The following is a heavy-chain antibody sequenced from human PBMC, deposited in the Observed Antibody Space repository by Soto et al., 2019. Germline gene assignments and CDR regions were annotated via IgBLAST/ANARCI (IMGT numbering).Heavy chain of an antibody. D-gene: IGHD5-18*01. V-gene: IGHV3-30*18. CDR3: AKDLRGIQLWALDY. J-gene: IGHJ4*02. CDR2: ISYDGSNK. Sequence: QVQLVESGGGVVQPGRSLRLSCAASGFTFSSYGMHWARQAPGKGLEWVAVISYDGSNKYYADSVKGRFTISRDNSKNTLYLQMNSLRAEDTAVYYCAKDLRGIQLWALDYWGQGTLVTVSS. CDR1: GFTFSSYG.